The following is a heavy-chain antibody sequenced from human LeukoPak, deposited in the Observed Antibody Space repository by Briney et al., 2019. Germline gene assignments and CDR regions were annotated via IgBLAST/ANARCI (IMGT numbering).Heavy chain of an antibody. CDR2: ISGSGGST. D-gene: IGHD7-27*01. CDR1: GFTFSSYA. Sequence: PGGSLRLSCAASGFTFSSYAMSWVRQAPGKGLEWVSAISGSGGSTYYADSVKGRFTISRDNSKNTLYLQMNSLRAEDTAVYFCARDQYTNSGNWFDPWGQGTLVTVSS. J-gene: IGHJ5*02. CDR3: ARDQYTNSGNWFDP. V-gene: IGHV3-23*01.